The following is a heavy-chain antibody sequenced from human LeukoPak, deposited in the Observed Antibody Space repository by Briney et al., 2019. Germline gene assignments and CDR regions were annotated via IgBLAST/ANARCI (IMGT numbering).Heavy chain of an antibody. CDR1: GYTFTGYS. D-gene: IGHD2-15*01. CDR3: ARGGRGTGYCSGGSCYPAGRWFDR. J-gene: IGHJ5*02. CDR2: INPNSGGT. Sequence: ASVKVCCKASGYTFTGYSMHWVRQAPGQGLEWMGWINPNSGGTNYAQKFQGWVTMTRDTSISTAYMELSRLRSDDTAVYYCARGGRGTGYCSGGSCYPAGRWFDRWGQGTLVTVSS. V-gene: IGHV1-2*04.